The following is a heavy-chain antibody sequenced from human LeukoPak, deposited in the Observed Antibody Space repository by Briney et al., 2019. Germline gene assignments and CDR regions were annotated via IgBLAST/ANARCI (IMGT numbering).Heavy chain of an antibody. CDR1: GGSISSYY. CDR2: IFYSGST. V-gene: IGHV4-59*01. Sequence: SETLSLTCTVSGGSISSYYWSWIRQPPGKGLEWIGYIFYSGSTHYNPSLKSRVTISVDTSKNQFSLRLSSVTAADTAVYYCARDLGIAAAIDHWGQGTLVTVSS. CDR3: ARDLGIAAAIDH. J-gene: IGHJ4*02. D-gene: IGHD6-13*01.